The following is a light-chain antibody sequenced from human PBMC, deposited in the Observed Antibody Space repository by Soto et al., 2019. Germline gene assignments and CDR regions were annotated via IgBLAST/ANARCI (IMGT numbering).Light chain of an antibody. Sequence: QSALTQPASVSGSPGQSITISCTGTSSDVGSYDLVSWYQQHPGKAPKLMIYEGSKRPSGVSNRFSGSKSGKTASLTISGLQAEDESDYYCCSYARSNTWVFGGGTKLTVL. CDR2: EGS. J-gene: IGLJ3*02. V-gene: IGLV2-23*01. CDR3: CSYARSNTWV. CDR1: SSDVGSYDL.